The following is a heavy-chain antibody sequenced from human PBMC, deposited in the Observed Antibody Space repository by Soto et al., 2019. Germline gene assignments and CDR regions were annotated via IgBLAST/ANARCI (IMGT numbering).Heavy chain of an antibody. D-gene: IGHD2-15*01. Sequence: QVQLVQSGSEVKKPGASVKVSCKASGYTFTNYGMSWVRQAPGQGLEWMGWISAYNGNTNHAQNFQGRVTMTTDTPTNTAYMELRSLRSDETGVYYCARCYWRVGSCYSCWHFDLWGRGALVTVSS. V-gene: IGHV1-18*01. J-gene: IGHJ2*01. CDR2: ISAYNGNT. CDR1: GYTFTNYG. CDR3: ARCYWRVGSCYSCWHFDL.